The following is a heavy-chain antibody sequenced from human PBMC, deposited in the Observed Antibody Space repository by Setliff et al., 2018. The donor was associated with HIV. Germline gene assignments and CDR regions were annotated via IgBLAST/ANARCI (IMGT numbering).Heavy chain of an antibody. Sequence: PSETLSLTCTVSGGSISSHYWIWIRQPPGKGLEWIGYIHYSGATNYNPSLKSRVTISVDTSKNQFSLTLRSLTAANTAVYYCARGGRSTVTTWAWFDPWGQGTLVTVSS. J-gene: IGHJ5*02. D-gene: IGHD4-17*01. V-gene: IGHV4-59*11. CDR1: GGSISSHY. CDR2: IHYSGAT. CDR3: ARGGRSTVTTWAWFDP.